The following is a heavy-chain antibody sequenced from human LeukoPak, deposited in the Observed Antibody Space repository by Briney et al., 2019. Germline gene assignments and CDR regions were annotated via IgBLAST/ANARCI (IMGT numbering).Heavy chain of an antibody. CDR3: ARETRLHSGSYSNDAFDI. CDR2: ISYSGST. D-gene: IGHD1-26*01. CDR1: GGSISSYY. J-gene: IGHJ3*02. V-gene: IGHV4-59*01. Sequence: PSETLSLTCTVSGGSISSYYWSWIRQPPGKGLEWIGYISYSGSTDYNPSLKSRVTISLDTSKNQFSLRLSSVTAADTAVYYCARETRLHSGSYSNDAFDIWGQGTLVTVSS.